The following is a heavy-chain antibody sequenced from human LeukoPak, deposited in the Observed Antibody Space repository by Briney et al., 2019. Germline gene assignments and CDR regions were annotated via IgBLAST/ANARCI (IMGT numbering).Heavy chain of an antibody. Sequence: SSETLSLTCTVSNGSIISYYWSWIRQPPGKGLEWIGYIYYSGNTNCNPSLKSRVTISVDTSKNQFSLKLSSVTAADTAVYYCARGPSLEYSSSSPDYWGQGTLVTVST. D-gene: IGHD6-6*01. CDR3: ARGPSLEYSSSSPDY. CDR2: IYYSGNT. V-gene: IGHV4-59*12. J-gene: IGHJ4*02. CDR1: NGSIISYY.